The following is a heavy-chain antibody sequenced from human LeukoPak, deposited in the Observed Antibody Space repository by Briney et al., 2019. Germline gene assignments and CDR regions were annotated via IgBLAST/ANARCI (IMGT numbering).Heavy chain of an antibody. CDR2: IYPGDSGT. Sequence: LGASLKISCKGSGYSFTSYWIGWVRQLPGKGLEWMGVIYPGDSGTRYSPSFQGQVTISVDKSIHTAYLQWSSLTASDTAMYYCARPHYYYYYMDVWGKGTTVTVSS. J-gene: IGHJ6*03. V-gene: IGHV5-51*01. CDR1: GYSFTSYW. CDR3: ARPHYYYYYMDV.